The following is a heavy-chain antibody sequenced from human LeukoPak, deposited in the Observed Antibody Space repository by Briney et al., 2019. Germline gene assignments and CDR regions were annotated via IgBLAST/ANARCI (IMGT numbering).Heavy chain of an antibody. Sequence: GGSLRLSCTASGFTLGDYGMSWVRQAPGKGLEWVSLISGSVGSPYYADSVKGRFTISRDNSKNTLYLPMNSLRAEDTALYYSARKVHGKFNFVYWGQGTLVTVSS. V-gene: IGHV3-23*01. D-gene: IGHD4-17*01. CDR3: ARKVHGKFNFVY. CDR2: ISGSVGSP. CDR1: GFTLGDYG. J-gene: IGHJ4*02.